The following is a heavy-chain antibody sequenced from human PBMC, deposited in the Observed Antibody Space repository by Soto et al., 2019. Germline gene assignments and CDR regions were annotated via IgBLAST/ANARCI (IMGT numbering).Heavy chain of an antibody. D-gene: IGHD4-17*01. CDR3: AREPMTTVTGYYYGMDV. CDR1: GGTFSSYA. CDR2: IIPIFGTA. Sequence: ASVKVSFKASGGTFSSYAISWVRQAPGQGLEWMGGIIPIFGTANYAQKFQGRVTITADESTSTAYMELSSLRSEDTAVYYCAREPMTTVTGYYYGMDVWGQGTTVTVSS. V-gene: IGHV1-69*13. J-gene: IGHJ6*02.